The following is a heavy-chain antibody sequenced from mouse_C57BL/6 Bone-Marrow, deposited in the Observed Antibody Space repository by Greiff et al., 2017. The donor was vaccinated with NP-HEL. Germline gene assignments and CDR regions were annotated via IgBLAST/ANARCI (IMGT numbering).Heavy chain of an antibody. Sequence: QVHVKQSGPGLVQPSQCLSITCTVSGFSLTSYGVHWVRQSPGKGLEWLGVIWSGGSTVYNAAFISSLIISKENTKSQVFFKMNSLQADDTAIYYCARANFDYWGQGTTLTVSS. V-gene: IGHV2-2*01. J-gene: IGHJ2*01. CDR2: IWSGGST. CDR3: ARANFDY. CDR1: GFSLTSYG.